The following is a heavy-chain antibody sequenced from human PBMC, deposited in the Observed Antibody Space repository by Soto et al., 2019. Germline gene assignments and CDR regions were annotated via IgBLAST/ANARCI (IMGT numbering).Heavy chain of an antibody. CDR3: AAESGTLWGFDI. CDR1: GFTFPHSA. D-gene: IGHD3-10*01. Sequence: QMQLVQSGPEVKKPGTSVKVSCKASGFTFPHSAVQWVRETRGQRLEWIGRIVVGSGDTDYAEMLQERVTLTTDMSTKTAYMELSSLRPEDTAVYYCAAESGTLWGFDIWGQGTMVTVSS. CDR2: IVVGSGDT. J-gene: IGHJ3*02. V-gene: IGHV1-58*01.